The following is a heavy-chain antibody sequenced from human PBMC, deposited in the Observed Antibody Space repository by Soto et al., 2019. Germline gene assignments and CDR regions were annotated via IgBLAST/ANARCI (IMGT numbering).Heavy chain of an antibody. V-gene: IGHV3-30*18. CDR1: GFTFSSYA. J-gene: IGHJ4*02. CDR3: AKGETYYYDSSGYYQFDC. Sequence: PGGSLRLSCAASGFTFSSYAMHWVRQAPGKGLEWVAVISYDGSNKYYADSVKGRFTISRDNSKNTLYLQMNSLRAEDTAVYYCAKGETYYYDSSGYYQFDCWGRGTLVTVSS. D-gene: IGHD3-22*01. CDR2: ISYDGSNK.